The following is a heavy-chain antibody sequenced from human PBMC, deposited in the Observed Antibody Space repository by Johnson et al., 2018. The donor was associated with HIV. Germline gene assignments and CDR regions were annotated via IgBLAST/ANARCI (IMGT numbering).Heavy chain of an antibody. V-gene: IGHV3-43D*03. CDR3: AKDSDAFYYGSGDAFDI. J-gene: IGHJ3*02. D-gene: IGHD3-10*01. CDR1: GFTFDNYG. Sequence: VQLVESGGGVVRPGGSLRLSCAASGFTFDNYGMSWVRQPPGKGLEWVSLSSWDGETYYADSMKGRFTISRDSSNQSLYLQMNSLRPEDTALYFCAKDSDAFYYGSGDAFDIWGQGTVVTVSS. CDR2: SSWDGET.